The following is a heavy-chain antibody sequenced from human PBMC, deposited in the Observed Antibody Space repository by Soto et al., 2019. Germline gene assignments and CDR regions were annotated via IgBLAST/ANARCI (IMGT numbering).Heavy chain of an antibody. CDR2: ISYDGSNK. CDR1: GFTFSSYA. V-gene: IGHV3-30-3*01. CDR3: ARDRRSSNDY. J-gene: IGHJ4*02. Sequence: SLRLSCAASGFTFSSYAMHWVRQAPGKGLEWVAVISYDGSNKYYADSVKGRFTISRDNSKNTLYLQMNSLRAEDTAVYYCARDRRSSNDYWGQGTLVTVSS.